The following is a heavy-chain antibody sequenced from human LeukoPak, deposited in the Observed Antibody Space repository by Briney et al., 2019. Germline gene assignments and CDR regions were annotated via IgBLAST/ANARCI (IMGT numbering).Heavy chain of an antibody. CDR1: GYSISSGYY. J-gene: IGHJ5*02. V-gene: IGHV4-38-2*02. CDR3: ARVGYYYGSGSNHWFDP. Sequence: SETLSLTCTVSGYSISSGYYWGWIRQPPGKGLEWIGSIYHSGSTYYNPSLKSRVTISADTSKNQFSLKLSSVTAADTAVYYCARVGYYYGSGSNHWFDPWGQGTLVTVSS. D-gene: IGHD3-10*01. CDR2: IYHSGST.